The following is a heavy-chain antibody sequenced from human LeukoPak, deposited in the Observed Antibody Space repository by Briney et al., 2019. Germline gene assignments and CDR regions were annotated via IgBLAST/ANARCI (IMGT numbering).Heavy chain of an antibody. CDR1: GFTFNTYT. J-gene: IGHJ4*02. CDR3: ARERQGQYPFDY. CDR2: ISTSSSYI. V-gene: IGHV3-21*01. Sequence: GGSLRLSCTASGFTFNTYTMNWVRQAPGKGLEWVSSISTSSSYIYYADSVKGRFTISRDNAQNSLYLQMNSLRAEDTAVYYCARERQGQYPFDYWGQGTLLTVSS. D-gene: IGHD2-2*01.